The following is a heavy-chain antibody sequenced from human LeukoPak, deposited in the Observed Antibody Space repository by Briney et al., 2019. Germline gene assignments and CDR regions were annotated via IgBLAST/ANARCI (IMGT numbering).Heavy chain of an antibody. J-gene: IGHJ4*02. D-gene: IGHD3-9*01. Sequence: GGSLRLSCAASGFTFSNFAMHWVRQAPGKGLEWVAVISYQGNNKNYADSVRGRFTISRDNSKNTLFLQMNSLRPEDTAVYYCARGPDYDILADYFDYWGQGTLVTVSS. CDR3: ARGPDYDILADYFDY. CDR1: GFTFSNFA. CDR2: ISYQGNNK. V-gene: IGHV3-30*04.